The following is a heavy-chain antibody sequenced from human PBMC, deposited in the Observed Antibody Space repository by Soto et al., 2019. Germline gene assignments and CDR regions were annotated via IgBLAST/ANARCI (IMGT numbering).Heavy chain of an antibody. Sequence: SETLSLTCAVYGGSFSGYYWSWIRQPPGKGLEWIGEINHSGSTNYNPSLKSRVTISVDTSKNQFSLKLSSVTAADTAVYYCARVRKYSGYDYRFDPWGQGTLVTVSS. J-gene: IGHJ5*02. CDR3: ARVRKYSGYDYRFDP. CDR2: INHSGST. CDR1: GGSFSGYY. D-gene: IGHD5-12*01. V-gene: IGHV4-34*01.